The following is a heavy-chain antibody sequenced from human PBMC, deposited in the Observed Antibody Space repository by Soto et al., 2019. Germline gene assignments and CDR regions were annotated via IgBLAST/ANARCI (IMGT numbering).Heavy chain of an antibody. CDR1: GGSISSGDYY. D-gene: IGHD3-22*01. Sequence: SETLSLTCTVSGGSISSGDYYWSWIRQPPGKGLEWIGYIYYSGSTYYNPSLKSRVTISVDTSKNQFSLKLSSVTAADTAVYYCARGLYDSSGYPRAFDYWGQGTLVTVSS. V-gene: IGHV4-30-4*01. CDR2: IYYSGST. J-gene: IGHJ4*02. CDR3: ARGLYDSSGYPRAFDY.